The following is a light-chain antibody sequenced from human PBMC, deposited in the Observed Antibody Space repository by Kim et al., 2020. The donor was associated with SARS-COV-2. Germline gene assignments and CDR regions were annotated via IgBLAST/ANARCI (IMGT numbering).Light chain of an antibody. J-gene: IGLJ2*01. CDR2: GKN. CDR1: SLRRYY. CDR3: NSRDISGTQV. Sequence: SSELTQDPAVSVALGQTVRITCQGDSLRRYYASWYHQKPGQAPVLVIYGKNNRPSGIPDRFSGSSSGNTASLTITGAQAEDEADYYCNSRDISGTQVFGG. V-gene: IGLV3-19*01.